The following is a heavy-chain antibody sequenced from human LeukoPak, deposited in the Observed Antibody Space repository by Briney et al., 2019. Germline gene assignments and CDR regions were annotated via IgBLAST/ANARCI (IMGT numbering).Heavy chain of an antibody. D-gene: IGHD6-13*01. V-gene: IGHV4-34*01. CDR3: ARAGYIAAAGDQVISFDY. CDR2: INHSGST. J-gene: IGHJ4*02. Sequence: SETLSLTCAVYGGSFSGYYWSWIRQPPGKGLEWIGEINHSGSTYYNPSLKSRVTISVDTSKNQFSLKLSSVTAADTAVYYCARAGYIAAAGDQVISFDYWGQGTLVTVSS. CDR1: GGSFSGYY.